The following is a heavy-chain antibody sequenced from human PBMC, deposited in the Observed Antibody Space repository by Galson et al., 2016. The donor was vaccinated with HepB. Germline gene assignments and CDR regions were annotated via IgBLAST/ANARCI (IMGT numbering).Heavy chain of an antibody. D-gene: IGHD2-2*01. V-gene: IGHV4-34*01. Sequence: SETLSLTCAVYGGSFSGYYWSWIRQPPGKGLEWIGEINHSGSTNYSPSLNIRVTISGDTSKNQFSLRLSSVTAADTAVYYCARGGSGLDIVEASAAWAGRRYYGMDVWGQGTTVIVSS. CDR2: INHSGST. CDR1: GGSFSGYY. J-gene: IGHJ6*02. CDR3: ARGGSGLDIVEASAAWAGRRYYGMDV.